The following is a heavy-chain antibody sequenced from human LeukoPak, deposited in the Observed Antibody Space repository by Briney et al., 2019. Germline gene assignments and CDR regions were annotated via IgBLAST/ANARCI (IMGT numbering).Heavy chain of an antibody. D-gene: IGHD2-8*02. Sequence: PGGSLRLSCAASGFTFSSYAMSWVRQAPGKGLEWVSAISGGGGSTYYADSVKGRFTISRDNTKNSLYLQMNSLRVEDTAVYYCAREGYWASDIWGQGTMVTVSS. CDR3: AREGYWASDI. CDR1: GFTFSSYA. V-gene: IGHV3-23*01. CDR2: ISGGGGST. J-gene: IGHJ3*02.